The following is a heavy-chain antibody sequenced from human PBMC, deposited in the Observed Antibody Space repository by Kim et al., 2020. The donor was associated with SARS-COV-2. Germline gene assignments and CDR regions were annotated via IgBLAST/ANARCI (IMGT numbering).Heavy chain of an antibody. V-gene: IGHV3-73*01. Sequence: GGSLRLSCAASGLTLSDSAVHWVRQASGRGLEWLGRIKDKADNYATADAASVKNRFTITREDSKNTEYLQMSSLRTDDTDGYYCIRAVSSCGWASDYWG. CDR2: IKDKADNYAT. CDR3: IRAVSSCGWASDY. J-gene: IGHJ4*01. CDR1: GLTLSDSA. D-gene: IGHD6-19*01.